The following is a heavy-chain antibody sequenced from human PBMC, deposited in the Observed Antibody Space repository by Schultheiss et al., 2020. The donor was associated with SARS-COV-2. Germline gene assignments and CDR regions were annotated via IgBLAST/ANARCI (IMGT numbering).Heavy chain of an antibody. CDR1: GGSISSGGYY. V-gene: IGHV4-61*08. Sequence: SETLSLTCTVSGGSISSGGYYWSWIRQHPGKGLEWIGYIYYSGTTNYNPSLKSRVTISVDTSKNQFSLKLSSVTAADTAVYYCARETLGTLVQGNWFDPWGQGTLVTVSS. J-gene: IGHJ5*02. CDR3: ARETLGTLVQGNWFDP. D-gene: IGHD3-10*01. CDR2: IYYSGTT.